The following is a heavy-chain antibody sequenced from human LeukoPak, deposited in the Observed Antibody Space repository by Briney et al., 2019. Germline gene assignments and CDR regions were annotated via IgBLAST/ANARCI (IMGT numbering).Heavy chain of an antibody. CDR2: ISAYNGNT. V-gene: IGHV1-18*01. CDR1: GYTFTSYG. CDR3: ARDQVGLYYYYGMDV. Sequence: ASVKVSCKASGYTFTSYGISWVRQAPGQGLEWMGWISAYNGNTNYAQKLQGRVTMTTDTSTSTAYMELRRLRSDDTAVYYCARDQVGLYYYYGMDVWGQGTTVTVSS. J-gene: IGHJ6*02. D-gene: IGHD1-26*01.